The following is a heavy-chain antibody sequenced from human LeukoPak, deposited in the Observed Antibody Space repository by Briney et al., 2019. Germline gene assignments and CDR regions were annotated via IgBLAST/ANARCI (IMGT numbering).Heavy chain of an antibody. CDR3: ARDQALLPKYCGGDCYSDAFDI. D-gene: IGHD2-21*02. Sequence: ASVKVSCKASGYTFTSYYMHWVRQAPGQGLEWMGIINPSGGSTSYAQKFQGRVTMTRDTSTSTVYMELSSLRSEDTAVYYCARDQALLPKYCGGDCYSDAFDIWGQGTMVTVSS. V-gene: IGHV1-46*01. J-gene: IGHJ3*02. CDR1: GYTFTSYY. CDR2: INPSGGST.